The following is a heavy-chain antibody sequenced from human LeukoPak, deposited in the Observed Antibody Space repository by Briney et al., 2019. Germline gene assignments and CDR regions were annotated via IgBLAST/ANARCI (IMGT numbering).Heavy chain of an antibody. CDR3: ARDRDYYNSGSHASTLDY. V-gene: IGHV4-39*07. D-gene: IGHD3-10*01. CDR2: IYHRGRT. CDR1: GDSISSNSDY. Sequence: PSETLSLTCSVSGDSISSNSDYWGWIRQPPGKGLEWIGNIYHRGRTNYNPSLKSRVTISADTSKNQFSLKLSSVTAADTAVYYCARDRDYYNSGSHASTLDYWGQGSLVTVSS. J-gene: IGHJ4*02.